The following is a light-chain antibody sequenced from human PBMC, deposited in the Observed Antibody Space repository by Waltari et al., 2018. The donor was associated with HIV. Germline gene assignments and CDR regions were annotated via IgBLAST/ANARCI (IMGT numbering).Light chain of an antibody. J-gene: IGLJ2*01. CDR3: SSYTRSTRTTAWL. Sequence: QSALTQPASVSGAPGQSITISCTGTASDIGDYNYVSWYQQHPGKAPKLVIYGVSNRPSGISTRLSGSKSGTTASLTISGLQAEDEAVYYCSSYTRSTRTTAWLFGGGTRLTVL. CDR1: ASDIGDYNY. CDR2: GVS. V-gene: IGLV2-14*03.